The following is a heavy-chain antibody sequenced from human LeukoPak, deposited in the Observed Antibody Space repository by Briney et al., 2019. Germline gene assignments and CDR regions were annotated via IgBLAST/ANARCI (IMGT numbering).Heavy chain of an antibody. CDR3: ARDGGVGDGYEAIDY. V-gene: IGHV3-30-3*01. CDR1: GFTFSSYA. CDR2: ISYDGSNK. D-gene: IGHD5-24*01. Sequence: GGSLRLSCAASGFTFSSYAMHWVRQAPGKGLEWVAVISYDGSNKYYADSVKGRFTISRDNSKNTLYLQMNSLRAEDTVVYYCARDGGVGDGYEAIDYWGQGTLVTVSS. J-gene: IGHJ4*02.